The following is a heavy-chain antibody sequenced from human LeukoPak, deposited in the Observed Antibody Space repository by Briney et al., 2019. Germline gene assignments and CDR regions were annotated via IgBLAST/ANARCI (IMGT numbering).Heavy chain of an antibody. D-gene: IGHD2-8*01. CDR1: GYTFTSYG. CDR2: IIPMFGTA. CDR3: AILYCTNNICYDTRGWFDP. Sequence: PWASVKVSCKASGYTFTSYGISWVRQAPGQGLEWMGGIIPMFGTANYAQKFQGRVTITADESTSTAYLELSSLRSEDTAVYYCAILYCTNNICYDTRGWFDPWGQGTLVTVSS. J-gene: IGHJ5*02. V-gene: IGHV1-69*13.